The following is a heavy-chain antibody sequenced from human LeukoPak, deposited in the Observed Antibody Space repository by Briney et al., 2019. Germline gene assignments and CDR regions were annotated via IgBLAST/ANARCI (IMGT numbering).Heavy chain of an antibody. CDR1: GFTFSSYS. Sequence: PGGSLRLSCAASGFTFSSYSMNWVRQAPGKGLEWVSYISSSSSTIYYADSVKGRFTISRDNAKNSLYLQMNSLRAEDTAVYYCARIRPRIVGVTYGMDVWGQGTTVTVSS. CDR2: ISSSSSTI. CDR3: ARIRPRIVGVTYGMDV. D-gene: IGHD1-26*01. J-gene: IGHJ6*02. V-gene: IGHV3-48*04.